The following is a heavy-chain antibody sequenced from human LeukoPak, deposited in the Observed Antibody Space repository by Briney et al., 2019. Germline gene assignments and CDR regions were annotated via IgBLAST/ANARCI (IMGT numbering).Heavy chain of an antibody. J-gene: IGHJ4*02. Sequence: PGGSLRLSCAASGFTFSSYGMHWVRQAPGKGLEWVAVISYDGSNKYYADSVKGRFTISRDNSKNTLYLQMNSLRAEDTAVYYCAKDRERWLQFGPGYYFDYWGQGTLVTVSS. V-gene: IGHV3-30*18. D-gene: IGHD5-24*01. CDR3: AKDRERWLQFGPGYYFDY. CDR1: GFTFSSYG. CDR2: ISYDGSNK.